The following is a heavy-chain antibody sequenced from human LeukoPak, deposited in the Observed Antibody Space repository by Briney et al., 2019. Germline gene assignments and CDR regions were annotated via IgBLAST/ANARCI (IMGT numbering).Heavy chain of an antibody. Sequence: SVKVSCKASGGTFSSYAISWVRQAPGQGLEWMGGIIPIFGTANYAQKFQGRVTITADESTSTAYMELSSLRSEDTAVYYRATMGVIIPHGYYYGMDVWGQGTTVTVSS. CDR2: IIPIFGTA. J-gene: IGHJ6*02. V-gene: IGHV1-69*13. CDR1: GGTFSSYA. D-gene: IGHD3-10*01. CDR3: ATMGVIIPHGYYYGMDV.